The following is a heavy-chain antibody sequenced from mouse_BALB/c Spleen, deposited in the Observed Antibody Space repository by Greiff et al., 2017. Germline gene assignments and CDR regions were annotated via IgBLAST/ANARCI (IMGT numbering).Heavy chain of an antibody. CDR3: ARSRWFDY. J-gene: IGHJ2*01. Sequence: VQLKQSGAELVKPGASVKLSCTASGFNIKDTYMHWVKQRPEQGLEWIGRIDPANGNTKYDPKFQGKATITADTSSNTAYLQLSSLTSEDTAVYYCARSRWFDYWGQGTTLTVSS. D-gene: IGHD1-1*02. CDR2: IDPANGNT. CDR1: GFNIKDTY. V-gene: IGHV14-3*02.